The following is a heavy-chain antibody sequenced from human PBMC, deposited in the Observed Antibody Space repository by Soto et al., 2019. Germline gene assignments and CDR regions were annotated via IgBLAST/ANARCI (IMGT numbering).Heavy chain of an antibody. V-gene: IGHV1-3*01. CDR3: ARLLTGYGDDY. J-gene: IGHJ4*02. Sequence: XSVKDSCKASGYTFTSYAMHWVRQAPGQRLEWMGWINAGNGNTKYSQKFQGRVTITRDTSASTAYMELSSLRSEDTAVYYCARLLTGYGDDYWGQGTLVTVSS. CDR1: GYTFTSYA. CDR2: INAGNGNT. D-gene: IGHD3-9*01.